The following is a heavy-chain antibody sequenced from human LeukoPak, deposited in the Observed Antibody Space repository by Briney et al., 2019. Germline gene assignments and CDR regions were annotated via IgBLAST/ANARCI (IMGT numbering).Heavy chain of an antibody. CDR1: GFTFSSYA. D-gene: IGHD3-22*01. CDR2: ISGSGGSI. J-gene: IGHJ4*02. CDR3: AKVLLDDGSELGFDY. V-gene: IGHV3-23*01. Sequence: GGSLRLSCAASGFTFSSYAMSWVRQAPGKGLEWVSAISGSGGSIYYADSVKGRFTISRDNSKNTLYLQMNSLRAEDTAVYYCAKVLLDDGSELGFDYWGQGTLVTVSS.